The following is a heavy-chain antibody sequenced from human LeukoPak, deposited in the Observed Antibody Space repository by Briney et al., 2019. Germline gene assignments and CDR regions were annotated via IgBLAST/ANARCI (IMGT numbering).Heavy chain of an antibody. CDR2: ITSTSRYI. CDR1: GFTFGPYT. J-gene: IGHJ4*02. V-gene: IGHV3-21*06. Sequence: KSGGSLRLSCAASGFTFGPYTMNWVRQAPGKGLEWVSSITSTSRYIYYADSLKGRFTVSRDNAKSSLYLQMNSLTVEDTAVYYCARDQWGSYFDYWGQGTLVTVSS. D-gene: IGHD3-16*01. CDR3: ARDQWGSYFDY.